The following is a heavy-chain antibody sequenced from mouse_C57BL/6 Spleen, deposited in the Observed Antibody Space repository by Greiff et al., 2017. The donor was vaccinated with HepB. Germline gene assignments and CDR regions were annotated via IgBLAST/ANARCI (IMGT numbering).Heavy chain of an antibody. Sequence: EVQVVESGPGLVKPSQSLSLTCSVTGYSITSGYYWNWIRQFPGNKLEWMGYISYDGSNNYNPSLKNRISITRDTSKNQFFLKLNSVTTEDTATYYCGGPTYWGQGTLVTVSA. J-gene: IGHJ3*01. CDR1: GYSITSGYY. CDR2: ISYDGSN. CDR3: GGPTY. V-gene: IGHV3-6*01.